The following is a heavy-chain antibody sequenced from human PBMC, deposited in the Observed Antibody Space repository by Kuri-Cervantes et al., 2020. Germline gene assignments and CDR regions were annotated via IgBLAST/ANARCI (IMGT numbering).Heavy chain of an antibody. D-gene: IGHD6-13*01. CDR2: IYYSGST. J-gene: IGHJ4*02. CDR1: GGSISSGGYY. Sequence: SETLSLTCTVSGGSISSGGYYWSWIRQHPGKGLEWIGYIYYSGSTYYNPSLKSRVTISVDTSKNQFSLKLSSVTAADTAVYYCATYSSSWYVFDYWGQGTLVTVSS. V-gene: IGHV4-31*03. CDR3: ATYSSSWYVFDY.